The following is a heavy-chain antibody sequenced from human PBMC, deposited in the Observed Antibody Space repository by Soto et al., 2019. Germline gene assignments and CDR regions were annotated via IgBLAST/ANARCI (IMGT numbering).Heavy chain of an antibody. V-gene: IGHV3-23*01. Sequence: EVQVLESGGGLVQPGGSLRLSCAVSGFPFRTFDMSWVRQAPGKGLEWVSVIRGSDGTTYYADFVNGRFTISKDSSKDTLYLQMNSLRAEDTAVYHCAKGGWLDDWGQGTLVTVSS. D-gene: IGHD2-15*01. CDR3: AKGGWLDD. J-gene: IGHJ4*02. CDR2: IRGSDGTT. CDR1: GFPFRTFD.